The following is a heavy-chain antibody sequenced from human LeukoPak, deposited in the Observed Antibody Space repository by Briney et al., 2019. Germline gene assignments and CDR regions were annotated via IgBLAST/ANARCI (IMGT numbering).Heavy chain of an antibody. J-gene: IGHJ4*02. V-gene: IGHV1-8*03. CDR2: MNPSSGDT. CDR3: ATPTMRGPSYGYVRLLN. D-gene: IGHD5-18*01. CDR1: GYTFTSFD. Sequence: ASVKVSCKASGYTFTSFDINWVRQATGQGPEWMGWMNPSSGDTGYAQKFQGRVTFTRDTSTNTAYMELSSLTSEDTAVYYCATPTMRGPSYGYVRLLNWGQGSLVTVSS.